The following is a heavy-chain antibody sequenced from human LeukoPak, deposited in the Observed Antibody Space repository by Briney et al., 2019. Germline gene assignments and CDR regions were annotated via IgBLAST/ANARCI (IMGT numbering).Heavy chain of an antibody. CDR3: ARAFRDVIFDS. CDR2: ISWNSGSI. J-gene: IGHJ4*02. V-gene: IGHV3-9*01. Sequence: PGGSLRLSCAASGFTFDDYAMHWVRQAPGKGLEWVSGISWNSGSIGYADSVKGRFTISRDNAKNSLYLQMNSLRAEDTAGYYCARAFRDVIFDSWGQGTLVTVSS. CDR1: GFTFDDYA. D-gene: IGHD5-24*01.